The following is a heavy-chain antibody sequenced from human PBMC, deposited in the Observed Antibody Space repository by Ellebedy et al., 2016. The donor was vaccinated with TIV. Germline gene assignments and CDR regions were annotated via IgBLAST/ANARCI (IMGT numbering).Heavy chain of an antibody. Sequence: SETLSLTCTVSGGSISGSIDYWGWIRQPPGKGLEWIGTVHSSGSTYYNPSLKSRVTTTIDTSNNQFSLKLTSLTAADTAVYYCARAIDPRYVSGEYFDDWGQGTLVTVSS. V-gene: IGHV4-39*07. CDR1: GGSISGSIDY. D-gene: IGHD1-26*01. J-gene: IGHJ4*02. CDR2: VHSSGST. CDR3: ARAIDPRYVSGEYFDD.